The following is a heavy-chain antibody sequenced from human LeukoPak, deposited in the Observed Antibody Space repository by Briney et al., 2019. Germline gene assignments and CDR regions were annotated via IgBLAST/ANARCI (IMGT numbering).Heavy chain of an antibody. CDR1: GGSIRSGGYY. CDR2: IYYSGST. D-gene: IGHD3-22*01. CDR3: ARCRGYDSSGYDPYFDY. V-gene: IGHV4-31*03. Sequence: ASQTLSLTCTVSGGSIRSGGYYWSWIRQHPGKGLEWIGYIYYSGSTYYNPSLKSRVTISVDTPKNQFSLKLSSVTAADTAVYYCARCRGYDSSGYDPYFDYWGQGTLVTVSS. J-gene: IGHJ4*02.